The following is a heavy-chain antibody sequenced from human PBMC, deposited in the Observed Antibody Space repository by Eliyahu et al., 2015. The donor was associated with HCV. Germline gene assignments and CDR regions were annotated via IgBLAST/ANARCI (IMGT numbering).Heavy chain of an antibody. Sequence: QVHLVQSGAEVKKPGASVKVSCKASEFIFTGYYMHWLRQAPGQGPEWMGRINPKSGDTTYAQKFLGRVTMTRDTSISTVYMELTRLTSDDTAVYYCASGVQESWWGQGTLVTVSS. CDR2: INPKSGDT. D-gene: IGHD3-10*01. CDR3: ASGVQESW. V-gene: IGHV1-2*06. J-gene: IGHJ4*02. CDR1: EFIFTGYY.